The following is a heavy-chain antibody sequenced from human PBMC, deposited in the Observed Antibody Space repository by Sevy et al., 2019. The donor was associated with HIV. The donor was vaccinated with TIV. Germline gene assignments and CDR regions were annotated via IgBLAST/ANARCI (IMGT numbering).Heavy chain of an antibody. CDR2: ISYDGSNK. CDR3: ARSIDGSGSYYTAYYYGMDV. J-gene: IGHJ6*02. Sequence: GGSLRLSCAASGFTFSSYAMHWVRQAPGKGLEWVAVISYDGSNKYYADSVKGRFTTSRDNSKNTLYLQMNSLRAEDTAVYYCARSIDGSGSYYTAYYYGMDVWGQGTTVTVSS. CDR1: GFTFSSYA. D-gene: IGHD3-10*01. V-gene: IGHV3-30*04.